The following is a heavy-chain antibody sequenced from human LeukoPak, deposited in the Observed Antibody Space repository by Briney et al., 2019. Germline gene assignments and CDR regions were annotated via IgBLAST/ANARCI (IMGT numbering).Heavy chain of an antibody. CDR2: IRGSGGTT. CDR3: ARDPARGYQLLYARY. Sequence: PGGSLRLSCAASGFTFSTFAMSWVRQTPGKGLEWVSIIRGSGGTTSYADSVKGRFSISRDNSKNTLYLQMSSLRAEDTAVYYCARDPARGYQLLYARYWGQGTLVTVSS. V-gene: IGHV3-23*01. CDR1: GFTFSTFA. J-gene: IGHJ4*02. D-gene: IGHD2-2*02.